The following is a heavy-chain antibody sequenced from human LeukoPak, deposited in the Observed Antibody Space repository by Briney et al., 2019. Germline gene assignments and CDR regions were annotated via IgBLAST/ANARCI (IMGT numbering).Heavy chain of an antibody. J-gene: IGHJ6*02. D-gene: IGHD4-17*01. CDR2: IWYDGSDE. CDR3: ARSHYDHYYYYYGMDV. V-gene: IGHV3-33*01. CDR1: GFTFSTSG. Sequence: PGGSLRLSCAASGFTFSTSGIHWVRQAPGKGLEWVAIIWYDGSDEYYADSVKGRFTISRDNSKNTLYLQMNSLRAEDTAVYYCARSHYDHYYYYYGMDVWGQGTTVTVSS.